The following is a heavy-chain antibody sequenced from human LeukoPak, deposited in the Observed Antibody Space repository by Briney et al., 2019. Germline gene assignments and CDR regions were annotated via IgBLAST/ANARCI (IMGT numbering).Heavy chain of an antibody. V-gene: IGHV3-74*01. D-gene: IGHD3-10*01. Sequence: GGSLRLSCAASKFTFSSYWMHWVRQAPGKGLVWVSRINPDGSTTNYADSVKGRFTISRDNAKNTLYLQMNSLRAEDTAVYYCARVLLGSWDWFDXXXXXXLVTVSS. J-gene: IGHJ5*02. CDR3: ARVLLGSWDWFDX. CDR1: KFTFSSYW. CDR2: INPDGSTT.